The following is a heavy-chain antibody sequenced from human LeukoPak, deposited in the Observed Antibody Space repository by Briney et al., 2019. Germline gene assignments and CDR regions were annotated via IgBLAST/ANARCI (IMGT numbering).Heavy chain of an antibody. CDR2: IIPIFGIA. CDR1: GGTFSSYA. V-gene: IGHV1-69*04. J-gene: IGHJ4*02. D-gene: IGHD3-10*01. CDR3: AISGVRGVIRYYFDY. Sequence: GASVKVSCKASGGTFSSYAISWVRQAPGQGLEWMGRIIPIFGIANYAQKFQGRVTITADKSTSTAYMELSSLRSEDTAVYYCAISGVRGVIRYYFDYWGQGTLVTVSS.